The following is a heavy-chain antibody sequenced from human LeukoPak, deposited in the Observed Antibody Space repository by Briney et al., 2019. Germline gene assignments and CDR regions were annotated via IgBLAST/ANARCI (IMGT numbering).Heavy chain of an antibody. J-gene: IGHJ5*02. Sequence: KSSETLSLTCAVYGGSFSGYSWSWIRQPPGKGLEWIGEINHSGSTNYNPSLKSRVTISVDTSKNQFSLKLSSVTAADTAVYYCARLGKTPVVWFDPWGQGTLVTVSS. D-gene: IGHD3-10*01. CDR1: GGSFSGYS. CDR3: ARLGKTPVVWFDP. V-gene: IGHV4-34*01. CDR2: INHSGST.